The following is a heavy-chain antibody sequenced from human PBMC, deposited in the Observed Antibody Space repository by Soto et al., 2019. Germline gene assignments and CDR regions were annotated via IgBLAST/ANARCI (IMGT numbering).Heavy chain of an antibody. J-gene: IGHJ4*02. V-gene: IGHV4-59*01. CDR1: GGSISSYY. Sequence: QVQLQESGSGLVKPSETLSLTCTVSGGSISSYYWSWIRQPPGKGLEWIGYIYYSGSTNYNPSLKSRVTISVDTSKNQFSLKLSSVTAADTAVYYCARRYAGNFDYWGQGTLVTVSS. CDR2: IYYSGST. D-gene: IGHD2-8*01. CDR3: ARRYAGNFDY.